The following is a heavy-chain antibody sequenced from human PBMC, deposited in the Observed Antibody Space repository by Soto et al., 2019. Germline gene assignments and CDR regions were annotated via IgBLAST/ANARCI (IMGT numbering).Heavy chain of an antibody. CDR1: GFTFRYHA. D-gene: IGHD5-12*01. Sequence: GGSLRLSCPASGFTFRYHAMHWVRQAPGKGREWLAIIWNDGSNKFYAGSVQGRFTISRDNSKNTVYLQMNTLSAEDTALYYCARALFPDVDIYAMDVWGPGTTVTVSS. CDR2: IWNDGSNK. V-gene: IGHV3-33*01. CDR3: ARALFPDVDIYAMDV. J-gene: IGHJ6*02.